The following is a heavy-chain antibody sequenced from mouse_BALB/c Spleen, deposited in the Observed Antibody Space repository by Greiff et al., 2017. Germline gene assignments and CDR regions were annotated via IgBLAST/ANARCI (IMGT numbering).Heavy chain of an antibody. CDR1: GYTFTSYN. V-gene: IGHV1-12*01. J-gene: IGHJ4*01. Sequence: LQQSGAELVKPGASVKMSCKASGYTFTSYNMHWVKQTPGQGLEWIGAIYPGNGDTSYNQKFKGKATLTADKSSSTAYMQLSSLTSEDSAVYYCARSDGYYAGYAMDYWGQGTSVTVSS. D-gene: IGHD2-3*01. CDR2: IYPGNGDT. CDR3: ARSDGYYAGYAMDY.